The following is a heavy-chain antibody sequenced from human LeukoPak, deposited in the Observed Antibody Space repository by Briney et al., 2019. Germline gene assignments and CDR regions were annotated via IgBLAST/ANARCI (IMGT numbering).Heavy chain of an antibody. CDR3: ARTPGIAAFDY. CDR2: IYYSGST. V-gene: IGHV4-59*11. D-gene: IGHD6-13*01. J-gene: IGHJ4*02. CDR1: GGSISSHY. Sequence: PSETLSLTCTVSGGSISSHYWSWIRQPPGKGLEWIGYIYYSGSTNYNPSLKSRATISVDTSKNQFSLKLSSVTAADTAVYYCARTPGIAAFDYWGQGTLVTVSS.